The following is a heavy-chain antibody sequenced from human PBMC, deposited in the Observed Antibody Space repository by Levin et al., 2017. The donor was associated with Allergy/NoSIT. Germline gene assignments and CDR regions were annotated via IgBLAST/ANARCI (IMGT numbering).Heavy chain of an antibody. CDR1: GFIFRNYD. V-gene: IGHV3-23*01. CDR2: ISGNGEAA. CDR3: AKYGELSGRWPYYLDY. Sequence: QPGGSLRLSCAASGFIFRNYDMGWVRQAPGKGLEWVATISGNGEAAVFGDSVKGRFTISRDNSKNTVYLQCNNVRDEDTAVYYCAKYGELSGRWPYYLDYWGRGTLVTVSS. J-gene: IGHJ4*02. D-gene: IGHD1-26*01.